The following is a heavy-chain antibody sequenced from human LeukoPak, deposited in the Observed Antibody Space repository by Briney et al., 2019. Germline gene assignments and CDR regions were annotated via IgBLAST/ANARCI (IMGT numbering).Heavy chain of an antibody. CDR3: AIYYYDSSGYYNWFDP. J-gene: IGHJ5*02. CDR1: GFTFSSYA. CDR2: ISGSGGST. D-gene: IGHD3-22*01. Sequence: PGGSLGLSCAASGFTFSSYAMSWVRQAPGKGLEWGSAISGSGGSTYYADSVKVRFTISRDNSKNTLYLQMNSLRAEDTAVYYCAIYYYDSSGYYNWFDPGGEGTLLTVSS. V-gene: IGHV3-23*01.